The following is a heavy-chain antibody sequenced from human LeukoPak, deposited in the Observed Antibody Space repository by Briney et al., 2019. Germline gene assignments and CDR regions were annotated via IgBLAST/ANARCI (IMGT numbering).Heavy chain of an antibody. CDR2: ISGSGGT. Sequence: GGSLRLSCAASGFTFSNYAMTWVRQAPGKGLEWVSTISGSGGTYYADSVKGRFTISRDNSKNTLYLQMNSLRAEDTAVYYCAKWGLTTVTTVPDDWGQGTLVTVSS. J-gene: IGHJ4*02. CDR3: AKWGLTTVTTVPDD. CDR1: GFTFSNYA. V-gene: IGHV3-23*01. D-gene: IGHD4-11*01.